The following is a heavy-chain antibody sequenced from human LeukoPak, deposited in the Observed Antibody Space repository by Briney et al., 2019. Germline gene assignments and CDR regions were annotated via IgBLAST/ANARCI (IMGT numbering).Heavy chain of an antibody. V-gene: IGHV3-30-3*01. D-gene: IGHD2-2*02. CDR2: ISYDGSNK. Sequence: PGGSLRLSCAATGFTFSRYAMHWVRQAPGKGLEWVAVISYDGSNKFYADSVKGRFTISRENPKNTLYLQMNSLRAEDTAVYYCATWCGSSNCYIGPDFDNWGQGTLVTVSS. CDR3: ATWCGSSNCYIGPDFDN. J-gene: IGHJ4*02. CDR1: GFTFSRYA.